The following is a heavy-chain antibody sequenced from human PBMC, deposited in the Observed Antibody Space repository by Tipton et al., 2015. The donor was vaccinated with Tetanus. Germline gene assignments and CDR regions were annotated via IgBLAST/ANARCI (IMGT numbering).Heavy chain of an antibody. CDR3: AKRPGSGPGTG. D-gene: IGHD1-26*01. J-gene: IGHJ4*02. CDR2: ISPTGDET. Sequence: SLRLSCAVSGFTVSSNYMNWVRQAPGKGLEWVSAISPTGDETYYADSVKGRFTISRDNSRNTLYLQMNDLSREDTAVYYCAKRPGSGPGTGGGQGPLVAVPS. V-gene: IGHV3-23*01. CDR1: GFTVSSNY.